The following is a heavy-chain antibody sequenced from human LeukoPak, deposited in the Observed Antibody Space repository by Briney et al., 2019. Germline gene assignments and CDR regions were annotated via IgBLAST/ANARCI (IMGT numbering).Heavy chain of an antibody. D-gene: IGHD1-26*01. J-gene: IGHJ4*02. CDR1: GGSISSYY. V-gene: IGHV4-59*08. Sequence: SETLSLTCTVSGGSISSYYWSWIRQPPGKGLEWIGYIYYSGSTNYNPSLKSRVTISIDTPKSQFSLKLSSVTAADTAVYYCVRHSASYWHYWGQGTLVTVSS. CDR3: VRHSASYWHY. CDR2: IYYSGST.